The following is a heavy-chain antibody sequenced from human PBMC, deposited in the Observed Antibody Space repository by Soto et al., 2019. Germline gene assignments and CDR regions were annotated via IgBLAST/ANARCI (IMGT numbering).Heavy chain of an antibody. D-gene: IGHD6-19*01. CDR2: IYPGDSDT. CDR1: GYSFTSYW. CDR3: ARPYSTGWYGYHH. Sequence: HGESLKISCKGSGYSFTSYWIGWVRQMPGKGLEWMGIIYPGDSDTRYSPSFQGQVTISADKSISTAYLQWSSLKASDTAMYYCARPYSTGWYGYHHWGQGTLVTVSS. V-gene: IGHV5-51*01. J-gene: IGHJ1*01.